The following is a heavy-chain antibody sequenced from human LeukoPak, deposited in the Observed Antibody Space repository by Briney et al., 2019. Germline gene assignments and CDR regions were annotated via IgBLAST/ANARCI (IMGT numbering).Heavy chain of an antibody. J-gene: IGHJ4*02. CDR2: IKQDGSEK. CDR3: VHGGTTFDY. Sequence: PGGSLRLSCAASGFTFSNYWMSWVRQAPGKGLERVANIKQDGSEKYYVDSVKGRFTISRDNAKNSLYLQMNSLRAEDTAVYYCVHGGTTFDYWGQGTLVTVSS. D-gene: IGHD3-16*01. CDR1: GFTFSNYW. V-gene: IGHV3-7*01.